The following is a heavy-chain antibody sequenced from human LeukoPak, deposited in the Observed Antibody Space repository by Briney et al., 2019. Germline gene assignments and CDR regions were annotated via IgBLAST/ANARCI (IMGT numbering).Heavy chain of an antibody. D-gene: IGHD3-22*01. CDR3: ARDLHYDSSGYYFSFDY. CDR2: ISAYNGNT. Sequence: ASVKVSCKASGYTFTSYGISWVRQAPGQGLEWMGWISAYNGNTNYAQKLQGRVTMTTDTSTSTAYMELRSLRSDDTAVYYCARDLHYDSSGYYFSFDYWGQGTLVTVSS. CDR1: GYTFTSYG. J-gene: IGHJ4*02. V-gene: IGHV1-18*01.